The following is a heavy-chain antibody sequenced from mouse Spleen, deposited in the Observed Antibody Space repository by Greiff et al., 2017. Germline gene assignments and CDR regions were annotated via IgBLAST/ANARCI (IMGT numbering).Heavy chain of an antibody. D-gene: IGHD1-1*01. CDR3: ARFFGSSSYAMDY. J-gene: IGHJ4*01. Sequence: VQLQQPGAELVKPGASVKMSCKASGYTFTSYWITWVKQRPGQGLEWIGDIYPGSGSTNYNEKFKSKATLTVDTSSSTAYMQLNSLTSEDSAVYYCARFFGSSSYAMDYWGQGTSVTVSS. CDR1: GYTFTSYW. V-gene: IGHV1-55*01. CDR2: IYPGSGST.